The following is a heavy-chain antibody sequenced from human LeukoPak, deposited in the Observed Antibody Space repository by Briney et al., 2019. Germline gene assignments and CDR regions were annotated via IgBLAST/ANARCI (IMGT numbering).Heavy chain of an antibody. CDR3: AKGGKTIMCPTSCYDY. CDR1: GFTFSSNG. D-gene: IGHD2-2*01. J-gene: IGHJ4*02. Sequence: GGSLRLSCAASGFTFSSNGMSWVRQAPGRGLEWVSVISGSGGSPDYTDSVKGRFTISRDNSKNTLYLQMNSLRAEDTAVYYCAKGGKTIMCPTSCYDYWGLGTLVTVSS. V-gene: IGHV3-23*01. CDR2: ISGSGGSP.